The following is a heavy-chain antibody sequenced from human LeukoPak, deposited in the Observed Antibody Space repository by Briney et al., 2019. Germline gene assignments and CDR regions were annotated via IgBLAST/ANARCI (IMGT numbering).Heavy chain of an antibody. CDR1: GFTFSSYG. CDR3: ARAYCGGDCSGMGY. Sequence: GGSQRLSCAASGFTFSSYGMHWVRQAPGKGLEWVAVIWYDGSNKYYADSVKGRFTISRDNSKNTLYLQMNSLRAEDAAVYYCARAYCGGDCSGMGYWGQGTLVTVSS. D-gene: IGHD2-21*02. V-gene: IGHV3-33*01. J-gene: IGHJ4*02. CDR2: IWYDGSNK.